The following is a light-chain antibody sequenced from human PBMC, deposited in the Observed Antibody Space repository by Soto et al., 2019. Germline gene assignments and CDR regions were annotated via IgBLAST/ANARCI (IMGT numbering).Light chain of an antibody. J-gene: IGLJ1*01. CDR3: SSYTTSNTRQIV. CDR1: SSDVGGYNY. CDR2: DVS. Sequence: QSVLTQPASVSGSPGQSITISCTGTSSDVGGYNYVSWYQHHPGKAPKLIIFDVSNRPSGVSNPFSGSTSGNTASLTISALQPEDEAEYYCSSYTTSNTRQIVFGTGTKVTVL. V-gene: IGLV2-14*03.